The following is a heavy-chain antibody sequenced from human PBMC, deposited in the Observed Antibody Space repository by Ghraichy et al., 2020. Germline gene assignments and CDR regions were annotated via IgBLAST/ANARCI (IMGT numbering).Heavy chain of an antibody. D-gene: IGHD1-26*01. Sequence: LSLTCAASGFTFSSYEMNWVRQAPGKGLEWVSYISSSGSTIYYADSVKGRFTISRDNAKNSLYLQMNSLRAEDTAVYYCAKRSSSGTLDYWGQGTLVTVSS. CDR1: GFTFSSYE. J-gene: IGHJ4*02. V-gene: IGHV3-48*03. CDR3: AKRSSSGTLDY. CDR2: ISSSGSTI.